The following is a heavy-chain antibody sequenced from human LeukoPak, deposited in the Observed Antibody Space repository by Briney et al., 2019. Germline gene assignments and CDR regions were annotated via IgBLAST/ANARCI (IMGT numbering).Heavy chain of an antibody. CDR3: AKGIHLTTIVVNITRKIDY. D-gene: IGHD3-22*01. J-gene: IGHJ4*02. CDR2: IRYDGSNK. Sequence: PGGSLRLSCAASGFTFSSYGMHWVRQAPGKGLEWVAFIRYDGSNKYYADSVKGRFTISRDNSKNTIYLQMNSLRAEDTAVYYCAKGIHLTTIVVNITRKIDYWGQGSLVTVSS. CDR1: GFTFSSYG. V-gene: IGHV3-30*02.